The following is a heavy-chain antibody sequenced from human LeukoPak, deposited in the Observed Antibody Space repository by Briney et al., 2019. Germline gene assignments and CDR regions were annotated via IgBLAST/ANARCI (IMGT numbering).Heavy chain of an antibody. V-gene: IGHV3-30*03. CDR3: TTVAHAHIVVVTAIYFDY. D-gene: IGHD2-21*02. J-gene: IGHJ4*02. CDR2: TSYDGSKK. Sequence: GRSLRLSCAASGFIFSNYGMHWVRQAPGKGLEWVAVTSYDGSKKYHADSVKGRFTISRDNSKNTLYLQVNSLRAEDTAVYYCTTVAHAHIVVVTAIYFDYWGQGTLVTVSS. CDR1: GFIFSNYG.